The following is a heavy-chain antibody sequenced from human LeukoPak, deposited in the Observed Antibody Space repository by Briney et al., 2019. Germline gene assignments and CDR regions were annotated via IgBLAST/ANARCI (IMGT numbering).Heavy chain of an antibody. D-gene: IGHD2-2*01. Sequence: SETLSLTCTVSGYSISSGYYWGWIRQPPGKGLEWIGEINHSGSTNYNPSLKSRVTISVDTSKNQFSLKLSSVTAADTAVYYCARRTYCSSTSCYLIPHPFDYWGQGTLVTVSS. J-gene: IGHJ4*02. CDR3: ARRTYCSSTSCYLIPHPFDY. CDR2: INHSGST. CDR1: GYSISSGYY. V-gene: IGHV4-38-2*02.